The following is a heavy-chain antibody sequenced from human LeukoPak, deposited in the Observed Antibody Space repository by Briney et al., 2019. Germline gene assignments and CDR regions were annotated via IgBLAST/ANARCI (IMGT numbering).Heavy chain of an antibody. CDR1: GFTFDDYA. J-gene: IGHJ4*02. CDR3: AKVICSSTSCPLDY. CDR2: ISWNSGSI. Sequence: PGGSLRLSCAASGFTFDDYAMHWVRHAPGKGLEWVSGISWNSGSIVYADSVKGRFTISRDNAKNSLYLQMNSLRAEDTALYYCAKVICSSTSCPLDYWGEGTLVTVSS. V-gene: IGHV3-9*01. D-gene: IGHD2-2*01.